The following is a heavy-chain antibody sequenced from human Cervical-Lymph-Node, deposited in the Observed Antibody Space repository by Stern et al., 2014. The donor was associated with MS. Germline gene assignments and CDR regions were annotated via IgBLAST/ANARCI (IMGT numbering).Heavy chain of an antibody. CDR1: GFTFSNAW. J-gene: IGHJ4*02. CDR2: IKSKTDGGTT. D-gene: IGHD7-27*01. CDR3: TTDLWGGSYNFDY. Sequence: EVHLVESGGGLVKPGGSLRLSCAASGFTFSNAWMSWVRQAPGKGLEWVGRIKSKTDGGTTDYAAPVKGRFTISRDDSKNTLYLQINSLKTEDTAVYYCTTDLWGGSYNFDYWGQGTLVTVSS. V-gene: IGHV3-15*01.